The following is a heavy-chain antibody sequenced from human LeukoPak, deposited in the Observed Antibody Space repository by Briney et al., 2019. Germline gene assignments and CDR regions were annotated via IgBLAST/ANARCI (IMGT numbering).Heavy chain of an antibody. Sequence: ASVKVSCKASGYTFTSYDINWVRQATGQGLEWMGWMNPNSGNTGYAQKFQGRVTMTRNTSISTAYMELSSLRSEDTAVYYCARFIAALDYYYYYGMDVWGQGTTVTVSS. CDR1: GYTFTSYD. CDR2: MNPNSGNT. CDR3: ARFIAALDYYYYYGMDV. D-gene: IGHD6-6*01. V-gene: IGHV1-8*01. J-gene: IGHJ6*02.